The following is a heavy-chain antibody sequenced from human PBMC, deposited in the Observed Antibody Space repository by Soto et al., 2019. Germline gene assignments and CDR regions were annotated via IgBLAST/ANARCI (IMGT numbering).Heavy chain of an antibody. CDR1: GFTFTSYG. V-gene: IGHV3-30*03. CDR2: ISYDGGLQ. D-gene: IGHD3-16*01. CDR3: VSDRGCGHASVPYS. J-gene: IGHJ4*02. Sequence: QAHLVESGGGVVQPGRSLRLSCAASGFTFTSYGMHWVRQAPGTRLEWVAVISYDGGLQHYADSLKGRFTISRDNSKNMVLLQMNSLRAEDTAVYYCVSDRGCGHASVPYSWGQGTLVSVSS.